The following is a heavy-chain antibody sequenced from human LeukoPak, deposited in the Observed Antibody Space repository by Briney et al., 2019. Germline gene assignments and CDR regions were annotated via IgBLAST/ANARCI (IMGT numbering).Heavy chain of an antibody. CDR2: FDPEDGET. J-gene: IGHJ5*01. D-gene: IGHD3-22*01. V-gene: IGHV1-24*01. CDR3: ATDSGYGTRWYAS. CDR1: GYTLTELS. Sequence: ASVKVSCRFSGYTLTELSMHWVRQAPGKGLEWMGGFDPEDGETIYAQKFQGRVTMTEDTSTGTAYMELSGLRSEDTAVYFCATDSGYGTRWYASWGQGTLVTVAS.